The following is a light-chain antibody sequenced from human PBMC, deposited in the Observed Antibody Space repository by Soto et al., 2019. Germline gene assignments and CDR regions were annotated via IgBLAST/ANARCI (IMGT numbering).Light chain of an antibody. Sequence: QPVLTQPTSLSASPGASARFTCTLHSGINVGTYRIYWYQQKPGSRPRYLLRYKSDSDNHQGSGVPSRFSGSKDASTNAGLLLISGLLSEDEADYYCAIWYSSTWVFGGGTKLTVL. CDR1: SGINVGTYR. V-gene: IGLV5-39*01. CDR3: AIWYSSTWV. CDR2: YKSDSDN. J-gene: IGLJ3*02.